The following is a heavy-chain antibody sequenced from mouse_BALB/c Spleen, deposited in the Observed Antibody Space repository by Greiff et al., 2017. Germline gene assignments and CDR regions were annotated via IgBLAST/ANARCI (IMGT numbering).Heavy chain of an antibody. Sequence: EVKLQESGPGLVKPSQSLSLTCTVTGYSITSDYAWNWIRQFPGNKLEWMGYISYSGSTSYNPSLKSRISITRDTSKNQFFLQLNSVTTEDTATYYCARSEGYLYSDVWGAGTTVTVSS. CDR3: ARSEGYLYSDV. J-gene: IGHJ1*01. D-gene: IGHD2-3*01. CDR2: ISYSGST. V-gene: IGHV3-2*02. CDR1: GYSITSDYA.